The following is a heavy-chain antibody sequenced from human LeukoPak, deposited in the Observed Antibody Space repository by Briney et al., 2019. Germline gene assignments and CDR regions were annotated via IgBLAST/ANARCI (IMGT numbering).Heavy chain of an antibody. J-gene: IGHJ5*02. Sequence: SETLSLTCTVSGGSISSSSYYWGWIRQPPGKGLEWIGSIYYSGSTYYNPSLKSRVTISVDTSKNQCSLKLSSVTAADTAVYYCASFSGSYYDSSPNHWGQGTLVTVSS. CDR2: IYYSGST. CDR1: GGSISSSSYY. D-gene: IGHD3-22*01. CDR3: ASFSGSYYDSSPNH. V-gene: IGHV4-39*01.